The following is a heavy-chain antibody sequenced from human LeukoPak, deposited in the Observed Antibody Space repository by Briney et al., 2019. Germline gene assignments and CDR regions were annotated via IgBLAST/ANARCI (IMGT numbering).Heavy chain of an antibody. J-gene: IGHJ4*02. D-gene: IGHD1-26*01. Sequence: PSETLSLTCTVSSGSISGSDYYWCWIRQPPGKGLEWIGSINYSGSTYYNPSLKSRVTISVDTSKNQFSLKLSSVTAADTAVYYCAGSVVGATEGHFDYWGQGTLVTVSS. CDR1: SGSISGSDYY. CDR2: INYSGST. CDR3: AGSVVGATEGHFDY. V-gene: IGHV4-39*07.